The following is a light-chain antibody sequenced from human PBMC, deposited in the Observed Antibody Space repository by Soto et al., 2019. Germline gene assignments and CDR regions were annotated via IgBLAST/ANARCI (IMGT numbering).Light chain of an antibody. CDR3: QRYGGSPLT. CDR2: HAS. Sequence: EIVLTQSPGTLSLSPGERATLSCRASESVRSNYLAWYQQKPGQAPRLLIYHASSRVTGIPDRFSGSGSGTDFTLTISRLEPEDFAVYYCQRYGGSPLTFGPGTKVDIK. J-gene: IGKJ3*01. CDR1: ESVRSNY. V-gene: IGKV3-20*01.